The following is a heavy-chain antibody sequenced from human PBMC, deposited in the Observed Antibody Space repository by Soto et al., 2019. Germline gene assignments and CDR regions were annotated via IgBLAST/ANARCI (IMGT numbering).Heavy chain of an antibody. CDR2: IIPIFGTA. V-gene: IGHV1-69*06. CDR1: GGTFSSYA. CDR3: ASDMYSGRYPASPDAFDI. J-gene: IGHJ3*02. Sequence: QVQLVQSGAEVKKPGSSVKVSCKASGGTFSSYAISWVRQAPGQGLEWMGGIIPIFGTANYAQKFQGRVTINADKSTSTAYMELSSLRSEDTAVYYCASDMYSGRYPASPDAFDIWGQGTMFTVSS. D-gene: IGHD1-26*01.